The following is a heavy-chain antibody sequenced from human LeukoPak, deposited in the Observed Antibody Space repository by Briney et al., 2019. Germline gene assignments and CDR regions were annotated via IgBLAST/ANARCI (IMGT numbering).Heavy chain of an antibody. CDR1: GFTFDDYG. V-gene: IGHV3-20*04. J-gene: IGHJ6*03. CDR3: ARDNYSGYDKYYYYYYYMDV. Sequence: PGGSLRLSCAASGFTFDDYGMSWVRQAPGKGLGWVSGINWNGGSTGYADSVKGRFTISRDNAKNSLYLQMNSLRAEDTALYYCARDNYSGYDKYYYYYYYMDVWGKGTTVTVSS. CDR2: INWNGGST. D-gene: IGHD5-12*01.